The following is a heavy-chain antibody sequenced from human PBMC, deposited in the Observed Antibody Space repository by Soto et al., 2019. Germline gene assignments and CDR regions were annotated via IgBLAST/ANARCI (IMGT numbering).Heavy chain of an antibody. CDR2: IRSKPNNYAT. V-gene: IGHV3-73*01. D-gene: IGHD3-3*01. J-gene: IGHJ6*03. CDR3: SRQASDFWSGKPQYYMDV. Sequence: EVQLVESGGGLVQPGGSLKLSCAASGFTFSGSAMHWVRQASGKGLEWVGRIRSKPNNYATAYGASVKGRFTISRDDSRNTAYRQMNRLNTEDKAVYDFSRQASDFWSGKPQYYMDVWGKGTTVTVSS. CDR1: GFTFSGSA.